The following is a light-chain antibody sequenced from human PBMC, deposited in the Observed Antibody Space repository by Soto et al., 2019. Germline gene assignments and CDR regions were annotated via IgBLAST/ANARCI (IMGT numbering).Light chain of an antibody. V-gene: IGKV1-5*01. J-gene: IGKJ1*01. CDR2: DAS. Sequence: DIQMTQSPSTLSASVGYRFTITCRASQSISSSLAWYQQKTGKAPKLLIYDASTLQSGVPSRFSGSGSGTEFTLTISSLQPDDLATYYCQQYNSSTFGLGTKVDIK. CDR1: QSISSS. CDR3: QQYNSST.